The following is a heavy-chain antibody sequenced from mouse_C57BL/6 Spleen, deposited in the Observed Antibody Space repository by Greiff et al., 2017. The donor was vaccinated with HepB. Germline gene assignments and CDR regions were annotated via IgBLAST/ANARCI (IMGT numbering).Heavy chain of an antibody. CDR3: APITTVDY. V-gene: IGHV1-82*01. J-gene: IGHJ2*01. CDR2: IYPGDGDT. CDR1: GYAFSSSW. Sequence: VKLQQSGPELVKPGASVKISCKASGYAFSSSWMNWVKQRPGKGLEWIGRIYPGDGDTNYNGKFKGKATLTADKSSSTAYMQLSSLTSEDSAVYFCAPITTVDYWGQGTTLTVSS. D-gene: IGHD1-1*01.